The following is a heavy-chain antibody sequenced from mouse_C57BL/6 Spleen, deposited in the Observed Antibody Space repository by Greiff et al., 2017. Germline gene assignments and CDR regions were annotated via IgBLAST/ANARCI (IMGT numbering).Heavy chain of an antibody. CDR1: GYTFTSYW. CDR3: ARRIGDYDFGY. Sequence: QVQLQQPGAELVKPGSSVKLSCKASGYTFTSYWMHWVKQRPIQGLEWIGNIDPSYGGTHYNQKFKAKATLTVDTSSSTAYMQLSSLTSEDSAVYYCARRIGDYDFGYGGQGTTLTVSS. V-gene: IGHV1-52*01. D-gene: IGHD2-4*01. J-gene: IGHJ2*01. CDR2: IDPSYGGT.